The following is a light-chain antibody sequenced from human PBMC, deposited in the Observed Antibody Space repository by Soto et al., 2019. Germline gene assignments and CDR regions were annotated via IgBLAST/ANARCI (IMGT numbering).Light chain of an antibody. Sequence: QSALTQPASASGSPGQSITISCTGTSSDVGVYIYVSWYQQHSGKAPKLIIFDVSHRPSGSSNLFSGSKSGNTASLTISGLQPEEEAVYYYSSYASSNYVFGTGHKVTVL. CDR3: SSYASSNYV. CDR2: DVS. V-gene: IGLV2-14*03. J-gene: IGLJ1*01. CDR1: SSDVGVYIY.